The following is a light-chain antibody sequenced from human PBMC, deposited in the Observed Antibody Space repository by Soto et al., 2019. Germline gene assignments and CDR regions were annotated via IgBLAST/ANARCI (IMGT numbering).Light chain of an antibody. Sequence: QPVLTQSPSASASLGASVKLTCTLTSGHTTFAIAWHQQQPEKGPRYLMKVNSDGSHNKGDGIPDRFSGSSSGAERYLTIPGLQCEDEADYYCQSWGTGIVFGGGTKLTVL. CDR2: VNSDGSH. V-gene: IGLV4-69*01. CDR1: SGHTTFA. CDR3: QSWGTGIV. J-gene: IGLJ2*01.